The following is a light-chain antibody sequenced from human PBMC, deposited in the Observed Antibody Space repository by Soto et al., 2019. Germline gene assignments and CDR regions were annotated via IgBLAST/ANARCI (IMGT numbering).Light chain of an antibody. CDR2: DVS. V-gene: IGKV3-11*01. CDR3: QQYGTSPMYT. J-gene: IGKJ2*01. Sequence: EVVLTQSPATLSLSPGESATLSCRASESVSRYLAWYQQRPGQAPRLLMYDVSNRATGIPARFSGSGSGTDFTLTISSLEPEDFAVYYCQQYGTSPMYTFGQGTKLEIK. CDR1: ESVSRY.